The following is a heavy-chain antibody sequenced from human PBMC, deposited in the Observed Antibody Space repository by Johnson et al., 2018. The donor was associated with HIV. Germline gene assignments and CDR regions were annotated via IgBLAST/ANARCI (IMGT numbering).Heavy chain of an antibody. Sequence: QVQLVESGGGVVQPGRSLRLSCAASGFTFSDYYMSWIRQTPGKGLEWVSYISSSGTFVYYADSVKGRFSISRDNAKHSLYLQMNSLRAEDTAVYYCARDRGYWDAFDIWGQGTMVTVSS. V-gene: IGHV3-11*04. D-gene: IGHD3-22*01. CDR1: GFTFSDYY. J-gene: IGHJ3*02. CDR3: ARDRGYWDAFDI. CDR2: ISSSGTFV.